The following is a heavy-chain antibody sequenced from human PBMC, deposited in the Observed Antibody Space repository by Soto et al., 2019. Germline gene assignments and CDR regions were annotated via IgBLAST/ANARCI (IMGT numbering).Heavy chain of an antibody. CDR1: GFIFSSYA. D-gene: IGHD3-3*01. CDR2: IGGSGDRR. V-gene: IGHV3-23*01. CDR3: AKITLEWLLSPRDPLNY. Sequence: PGGSLRRCWAASGFIFSSYAMSWVRQAPGKGLEWVSGIGGSGDRRYYAESVKGRFTISRDNSRNTLYLQMNSLRAEDAAVYYCAKITLEWLLSPRDPLNYWGQGTLVTVSS. J-gene: IGHJ4*02.